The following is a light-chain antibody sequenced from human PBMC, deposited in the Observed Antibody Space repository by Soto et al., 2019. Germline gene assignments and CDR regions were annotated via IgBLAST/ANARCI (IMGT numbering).Light chain of an antibody. Sequence: QSALTQPASVSGSPGQSITVSCTGTSSDIGGHKNVSWYQQYPGKAPKLMIYEVSNRPSGISSRFSGSKSGNTASLTISGLQAEDEADYYCSSRTSSITYVFGTGTKLTVL. CDR1: SSDIGGHKN. CDR2: EVS. V-gene: IGLV2-14*01. J-gene: IGLJ1*01. CDR3: SSRTSSITYV.